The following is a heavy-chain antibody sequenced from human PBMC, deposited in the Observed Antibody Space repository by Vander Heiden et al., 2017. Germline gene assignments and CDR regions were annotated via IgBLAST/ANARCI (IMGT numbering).Heavy chain of an antibody. CDR1: GFTFDDYA. CDR3: AKVYYGSGPFDY. Sequence: EVQLVESGGGLVQPGRSLRLSCAASGFTFDDYAMHWVRKAPGKGLEWVSGISWNSGSIGYADSVKGRFTISRDNAKNSLYLQMNSLRAEDTALYYCAKVYYGSGPFDYWGQGTLVTVSS. D-gene: IGHD3-10*01. V-gene: IGHV3-9*01. J-gene: IGHJ4*02. CDR2: ISWNSGSI.